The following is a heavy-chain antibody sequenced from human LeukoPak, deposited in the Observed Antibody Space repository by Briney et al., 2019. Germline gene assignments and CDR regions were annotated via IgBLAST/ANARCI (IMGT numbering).Heavy chain of an antibody. CDR3: AREGTEGAAGTGIDY. CDR2: IYSSGDT. V-gene: IGHV4-59*01. J-gene: IGHJ4*02. CDR1: GGSMSSYY. D-gene: IGHD6-13*01. Sequence: SETLSLTCTVSGGSMSSYYWSWIRQPPGKGLEWIGYIYSSGDTNYNPSLKSRVSISVDTSKNQFSLKLSSVTAADTAVYYCAREGTEGAAGTGIDYWGQGTLVTVSS.